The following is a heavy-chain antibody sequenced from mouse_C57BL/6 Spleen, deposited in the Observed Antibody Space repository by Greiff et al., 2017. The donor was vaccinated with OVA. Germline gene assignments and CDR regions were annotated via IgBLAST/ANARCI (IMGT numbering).Heavy chain of an antibody. J-gene: IGHJ1*03. CDR3: ARSHYYGSSLYWYFDV. CDR2: IDPSDSYT. V-gene: IGHV1-69*01. CDR1: GYTFTSYW. Sequence: QVQLQQPGAELVMPGASVKLSCKASGYTFTSYWMHWVKQRPGQGLEWIGEIDPSDSYTNYNQKFKGKSTLTVDKSSSTAYMQLSSLTSEDSAVYYCARSHYYGSSLYWYFDVWGTGTTVTVSS. D-gene: IGHD1-1*01.